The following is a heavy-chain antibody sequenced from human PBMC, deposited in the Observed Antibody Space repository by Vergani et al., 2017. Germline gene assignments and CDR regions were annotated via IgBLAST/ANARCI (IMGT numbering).Heavy chain of an antibody. J-gene: IGHJ4*02. D-gene: IGHD2-15*01. CDR2: INHSGST. CDR1: GGSFSGYY. V-gene: IGHV4-34*01. CDR3: ARAKVADY. Sequence: QVQLQESGPGLVKPSETLSLTCAVYGGSFSGYYWSWIRQPPGKGLEWIGEINHSGSTNYNPSLKSRVTISVDTSKNQFSLKLSSVTAADTAVYYCARAKVADYWGQGTLVTVSS.